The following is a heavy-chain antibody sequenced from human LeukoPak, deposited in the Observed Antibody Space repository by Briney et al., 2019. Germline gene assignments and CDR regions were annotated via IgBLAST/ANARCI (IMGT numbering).Heavy chain of an antibody. D-gene: IGHD3-22*01. CDR1: GGSISSYY. Sequence: PSESLSLTCTVSGGSISSYYWSWIRQPPGKGLEWIGYIYYSGSTNYNPSLKSRVTISVDTTKNQFSLKLSSVTAPDTAVYYCARERSSGYSYYYYMDVWGKGTTVTVSS. J-gene: IGHJ6*03. V-gene: IGHV4-59*01. CDR3: ARERSSGYSYYYYMDV. CDR2: IYYSGST.